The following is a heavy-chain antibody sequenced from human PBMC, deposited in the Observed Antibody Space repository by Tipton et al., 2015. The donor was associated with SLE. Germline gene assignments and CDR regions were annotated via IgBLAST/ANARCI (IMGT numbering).Heavy chain of an antibody. V-gene: IGHV4-39*07. CDR1: GGSISGSSYY. CDR2: INYSGRT. D-gene: IGHD3-9*01. CDR3: ASGILTGNAAFDI. Sequence: PGLVKPSETLSLTCSVSGGSISGSSYYWGWIRQPPGEGLEWIGSINYSGRTYYNPSLKSRVTISVDTSNNQFSLRLSPVTAADTAVYYCASGILTGNAAFDIWGPGTMVTVS. J-gene: IGHJ3*02.